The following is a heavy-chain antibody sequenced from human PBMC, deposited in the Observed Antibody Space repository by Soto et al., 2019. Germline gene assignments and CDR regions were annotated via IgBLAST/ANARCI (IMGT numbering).Heavy chain of an antibody. CDR2: ISYDGSNK. J-gene: IGHJ4*02. V-gene: IGHV3-30*18. CDR1: GFTFSSYG. Sequence: GGSLRLSCAASGFTFSSYGMHWVRQAPGKGLEWVAVISYDGSNKYYADSVKGRFTISRDNSKNTLYLQMNSLRAEDTAVYYCAKDLCSSTSCYDEYYFDYWGQGTLVTVSS. CDR3: AKDLCSSTSCYDEYYFDY. D-gene: IGHD2-2*01.